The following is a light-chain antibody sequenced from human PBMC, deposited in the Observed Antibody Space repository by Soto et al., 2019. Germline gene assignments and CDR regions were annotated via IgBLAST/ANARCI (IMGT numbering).Light chain of an antibody. CDR3: QQSFTTPPYT. CDR2: AAS. CDR1: QGISSY. J-gene: IGKJ2*01. Sequence: AIRMTQSPSSLSASTGDRVTITCRASQGISSYLAWYQQKPGKAPKLLIYAASTLQSGVPSRFSGSGSGTDFTLTISSLQVEDFATYFCQQSFTTPPYTFGQGTKLDIK. V-gene: IGKV1-8*01.